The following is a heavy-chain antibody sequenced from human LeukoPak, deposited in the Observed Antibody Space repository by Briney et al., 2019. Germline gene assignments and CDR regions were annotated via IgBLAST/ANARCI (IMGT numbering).Heavy chain of an antibody. CDR3: ARSPFQGGDLLQYFDY. D-gene: IGHD1-26*01. CDR2: IYYNDNT. CDR1: GGSISSASYY. V-gene: IGHV4-39*01. Sequence: SETLSLTCSVSGGSISSASYYWGWIRQPPGMGLEWIGSIYYNDNTYKNPSLKSRVTMSVDTSKNLFSLNLSSVTAADTAVYFCARSPFQGGDLLQYFDYVGQGTLVTVSS. J-gene: IGHJ4*02.